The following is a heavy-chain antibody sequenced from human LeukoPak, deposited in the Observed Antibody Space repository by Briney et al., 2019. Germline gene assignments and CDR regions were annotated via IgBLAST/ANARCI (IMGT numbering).Heavy chain of an antibody. CDR3: ARGPVSQTSGRPFDS. J-gene: IGHJ4*02. Sequence: PGGSLRLSCAASGLTFSSYWMSWVRQAPGKGLEWVANIKQDRSEKYYVDSVKGRFTISRDNAKNSVYLQMNSLRADDTAVYYCARGPVSQTSGRPFDSWGQGTLVTVSS. V-gene: IGHV3-7*04. CDR1: GLTFSSYW. CDR2: IKQDRSEK. D-gene: IGHD6-13*01.